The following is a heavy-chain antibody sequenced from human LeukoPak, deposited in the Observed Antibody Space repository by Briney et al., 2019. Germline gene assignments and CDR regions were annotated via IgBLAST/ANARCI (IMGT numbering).Heavy chain of an antibody. CDR3: AKDRPTIFGVVIARFDP. CDR2: ISGSGGST. CDR1: GFTFSSYA. V-gene: IGHV3-23*01. J-gene: IGHJ5*02. Sequence: GGSLRLSCAASGFTFSSYAMSWVRQAPGKGLEWVSVISGSGGSTYYADSVKGRFTISRDNSKNTLYLQMNSLRAEDTAVYYCAKDRPTIFGVVIARFDPWAREPWSPSPQ. D-gene: IGHD3-3*01.